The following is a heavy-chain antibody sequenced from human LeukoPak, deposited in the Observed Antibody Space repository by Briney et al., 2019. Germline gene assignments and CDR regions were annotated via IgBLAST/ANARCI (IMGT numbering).Heavy chain of an antibody. V-gene: IGHV3-23*01. CDR1: GFTFSSYA. CDR2: ISGSGGST. Sequence: GGSLRLSCAASGFTFSSYAMSWVRQAPGKGLEWVSAISGSGGSTYYADSVKGRFTISRDNSKNTLYLQMNSLRAEDTAVYYCAKKDYDILTGYTEAVDYWGQGTLVTVSS. CDR3: AKKDYDILTGYTEAVDY. D-gene: IGHD3-9*01. J-gene: IGHJ4*02.